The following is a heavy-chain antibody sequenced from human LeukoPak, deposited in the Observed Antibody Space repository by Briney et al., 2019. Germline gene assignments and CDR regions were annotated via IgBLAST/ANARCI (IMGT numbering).Heavy chain of an antibody. V-gene: IGHV4-31*03. J-gene: IGHJ4*02. CDR1: GGSISSGGYS. D-gene: IGHD3-22*01. CDR3: ARERGDVGSSGYLTYFDY. CDR2: IYYSGST. Sequence: PSETLSLTCTVSGGSISSGGYSWSWIRQHPGKGLEWIGYIYYSGSTYYNPSLKSRVTISVDTSKNQFSLKLSSVTAADTAVYYCARERGDVGSSGYLTYFDYGGQGTLVTVSS.